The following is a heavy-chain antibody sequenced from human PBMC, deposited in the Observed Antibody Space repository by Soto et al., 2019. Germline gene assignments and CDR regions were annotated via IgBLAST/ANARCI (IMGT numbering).Heavy chain of an antibody. Sequence: QVQLVQSGAEVKKSGASVKVSCKASGYTYTSHDINWVRQATGQGLEWMGWMNPNSGNTGYAQKFQGRVTMTRNTSISTAYMELSSLRSEDTAVYYCARWDYGYYARFDYWGQGTLVTVSS. V-gene: IGHV1-8*01. CDR1: GYTYTSHD. CDR3: ARWDYGYYARFDY. J-gene: IGHJ4*02. CDR2: MNPNSGNT. D-gene: IGHD4-17*01.